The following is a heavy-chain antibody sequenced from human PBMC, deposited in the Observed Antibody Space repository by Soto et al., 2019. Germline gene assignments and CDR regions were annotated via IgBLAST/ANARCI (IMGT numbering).Heavy chain of an antibody. V-gene: IGHV4-30-2*01. CDR3: VRSRGFGVVIIWFDP. J-gene: IGHJ5*02. CDR1: GGSISSGGYS. D-gene: IGHD3-3*01. CDR2: IYHSGST. Sequence: PSETLSLTCAVSGGSISSGGYSWSWIRQPPGKGLEWIGYIYHSGSTYYNPSLKSRVNRSVDRSKTQFSLKLSSVTAADTAVYYCVRSRGFGVVIIWFDPWGQGTLVTVSS.